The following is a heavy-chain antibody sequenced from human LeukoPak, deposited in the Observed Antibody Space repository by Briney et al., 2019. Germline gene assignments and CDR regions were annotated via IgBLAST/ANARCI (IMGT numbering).Heavy chain of an antibody. J-gene: IGHJ4*02. V-gene: IGHV3-23*01. Sequence: GGSLRLSCAASGFTFSTYAMSWVRQAPGKGLEWVSTISGSGGSTYYSDSVKGRFTISRDNSKNTLYLQMNSLRAEATAVYYCAKVGELAYCGGDCYRGFDFWGQGTLVTVSS. CDR3: AKVGELAYCGGDCYRGFDF. CDR1: GFTFSTYA. D-gene: IGHD2-21*02. CDR2: ISGSGGST.